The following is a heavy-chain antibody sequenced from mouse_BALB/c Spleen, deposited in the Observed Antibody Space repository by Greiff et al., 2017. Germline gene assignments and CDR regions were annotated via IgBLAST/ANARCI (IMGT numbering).Heavy chain of an antibody. J-gene: IGHJ3*01. D-gene: IGHD1-1*01. V-gene: IGHV5-12-1*01. CDR2: ISSGGGST. Sequence: EVQVVESGGGLVKPGGSLKLSCAASGFAFSSYDMSWVRQTPEKRLEWVAYISSGGGSTYYPDTVKGRFTISRDNAKNTLYLQMSSLKSEDTAMYYCARQDRRYGGFAYWGQGTLVTVSA. CDR1: GFAFSSYD. CDR3: ARQDRRYGGFAY.